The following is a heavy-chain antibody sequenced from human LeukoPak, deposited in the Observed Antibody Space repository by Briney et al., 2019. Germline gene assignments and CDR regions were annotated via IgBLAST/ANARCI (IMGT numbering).Heavy chain of an antibody. CDR2: INRDGSGT. CDR1: GFTFSSYW. Sequence: PGGSRRLSCAASGFTFSSYWMHWVRQPSGKGLVWVSRINRDGSGTSYVDSVKGRFTTSRDNAKNTVYLQMNSLRAGDTAVYYCARGADTHFDYWGQGILVTVSS. J-gene: IGHJ4*02. D-gene: IGHD2-15*01. CDR3: ARGADTHFDY. V-gene: IGHV3-74*01.